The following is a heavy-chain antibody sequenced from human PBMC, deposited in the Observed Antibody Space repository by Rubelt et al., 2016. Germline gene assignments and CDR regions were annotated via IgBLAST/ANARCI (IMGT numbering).Heavy chain of an antibody. J-gene: IGHJ4*02. CDR1: GGTFSSYA. CDR3: ARDSGSPRGGGHDY. Sequence: QVQLVQSGAEVKKPGSSVKVSCKASGGTFSSYAISWVRQAPGQGLEWMGRIIPILGIANYVQKFQGRVTMTPDTSACTGYMERRSRRSDDAAVYYWARDSGSPRGGGHDYWGQGTLVTVSS. V-gene: IGHV1-69*04. D-gene: IGHD1-26*01. CDR2: IIPILGIA.